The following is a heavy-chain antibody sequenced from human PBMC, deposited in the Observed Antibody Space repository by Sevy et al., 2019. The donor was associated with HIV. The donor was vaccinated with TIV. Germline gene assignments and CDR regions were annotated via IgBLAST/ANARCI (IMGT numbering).Heavy chain of an antibody. V-gene: IGHV3-7*01. J-gene: IGHJ4*02. CDR1: GFTFSSYW. Sequence: GGSLRLSCAASGFTFSSYWMSWVRQAPGKGLEWVANIKQDGSEKYYVDFVKGRVTIASDNARNSLYLQMNSLSAEDTGGYYFARDRYWGIWDCWGQGTLVTVSS. D-gene: IGHD3-16*01. CDR2: IKQDGSEK. CDR3: ARDRYWGIWDC.